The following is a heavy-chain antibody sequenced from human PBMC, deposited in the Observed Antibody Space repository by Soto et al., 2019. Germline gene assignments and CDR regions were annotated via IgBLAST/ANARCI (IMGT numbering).Heavy chain of an antibody. CDR1: GYTFTSYY. D-gene: IGHD3-10*01. J-gene: IGHJ4*02. CDR3: ARAGLTIMVRGVIVSV. V-gene: IGHV1-46*01. CDR2: INPSGGST. Sequence: QVQLVQSGAEVKKPGASVKVSCKASGYTFTSYYMHWVRQAPGQGLEWMGIINPSGGSTSYAQKFQGRVTMTRDTSTSTVYMELSSLRSEDTAVYYCARAGLTIMVRGVIVSVWGQGTLVTVSS.